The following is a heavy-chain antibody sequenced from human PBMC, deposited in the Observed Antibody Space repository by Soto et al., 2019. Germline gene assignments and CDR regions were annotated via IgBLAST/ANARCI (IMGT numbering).Heavy chain of an antibody. CDR1: GGSITPYY. V-gene: IGHV4-59*07. D-gene: IGHD2-15*01. Sequence: QVQLKESGPGLAKPADTLSLKCTVSGGSITPYYWSWIRQTPGGGLEWIGYVSYNGNTNYNPSLKSRVSISADTSKNEFSLKLTSLTAADAAIYFCARQQYTVVTAFDVWGQGTMVAVSS. CDR2: VSYNGNT. J-gene: IGHJ3*01. CDR3: ARQQYTVVTAFDV.